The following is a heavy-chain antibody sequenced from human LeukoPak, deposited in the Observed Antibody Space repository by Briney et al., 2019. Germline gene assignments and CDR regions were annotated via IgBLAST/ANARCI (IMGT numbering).Heavy chain of an antibody. Sequence: SETLSLTCTVSGGSISSSSYYWGWIRQPPGKGLEWIGNIYYSGSTYYNWSLKSRVTISVDTSKNQFSLKLNSVTAADTAIYYCASVKGGIAAAVDYWGQGTLVTVSS. CDR2: IYYSGST. CDR3: ASVKGGIAAAVDY. CDR1: GGSISSSSYY. J-gene: IGHJ4*02. V-gene: IGHV4-39*07. D-gene: IGHD6-13*01.